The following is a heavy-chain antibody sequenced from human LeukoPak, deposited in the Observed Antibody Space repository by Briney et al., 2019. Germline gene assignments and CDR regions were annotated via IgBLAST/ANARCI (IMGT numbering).Heavy chain of an antibody. Sequence: PSETLSLTCAVYGGSFSGYYWSWIRQPPGKGLEWIGYIYYSGSTNYNPSLKSRVTISVDTSKNQFSLKLSSVTAADTAVYYCARGRYSGSYFDAFDIWGQGTMVTVSS. CDR3: ARGRYSGSYFDAFDI. V-gene: IGHV4-59*01. J-gene: IGHJ3*02. CDR2: IYYSGST. CDR1: GGSFSGYY. D-gene: IGHD1-26*01.